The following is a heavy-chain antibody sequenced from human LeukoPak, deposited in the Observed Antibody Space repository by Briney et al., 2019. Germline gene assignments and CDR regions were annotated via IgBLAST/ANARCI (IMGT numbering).Heavy chain of an antibody. CDR3: ASAALWFGELLFTHFDY. J-gene: IGHJ4*02. D-gene: IGHD3-10*01. CDR2: ISYDGSNK. CDR1: GFTFSSYA. V-gene: IGHV3-30-3*01. Sequence: PGGFLRLSCAASGFTFSSYAMHWVRQAPGKGLEWVAVISYDGSNKYYADSVKGRFTISRDNSKNTLYLQMNSLRAEDTAVYYCASAALWFGELLFTHFDYWGQGTLVTVSS.